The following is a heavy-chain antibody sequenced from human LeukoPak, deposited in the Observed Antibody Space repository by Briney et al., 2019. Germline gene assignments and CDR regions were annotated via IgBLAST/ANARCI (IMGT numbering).Heavy chain of an antibody. CDR3: AKVLGRYFDWLFEPTDAFDI. V-gene: IGHV3-30*02. D-gene: IGHD3-9*01. Sequence: SGGSLRLSCAASGFTFSSYGMHWVRQAPGKGLEWVAFIRYDGGNKYYADSVKGRFTISRDNSKNTLYPQMNSLRAEDTAVYYCAKVLGRYFDWLFEPTDAFDIWGQGTMVTVSS. J-gene: IGHJ3*02. CDR2: IRYDGGNK. CDR1: GFTFSSYG.